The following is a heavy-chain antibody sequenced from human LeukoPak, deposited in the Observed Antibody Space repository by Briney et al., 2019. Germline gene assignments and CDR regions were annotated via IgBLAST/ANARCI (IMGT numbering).Heavy chain of an antibody. CDR3: ARNVDWNYAPYFDY. Sequence: SETLSLTCTVSGGSISSSTYYWSWIRQPPGKGLEWIGSIYYSGRNSYNPSLQSRVTMSVDTSMNQFSLKLSSVTAADTAVYYCARNVDWNYAPYFDYWGQGTLVTVSS. J-gene: IGHJ4*02. D-gene: IGHD1-7*01. CDR2: IYYSGRN. V-gene: IGHV4-39*01. CDR1: GGSISSSTYY.